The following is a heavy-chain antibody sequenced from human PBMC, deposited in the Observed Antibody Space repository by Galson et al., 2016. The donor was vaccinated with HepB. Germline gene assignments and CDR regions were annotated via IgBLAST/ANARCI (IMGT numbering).Heavy chain of an antibody. J-gene: IGHJ4*02. CDR3: ARARGPAAAGTVDY. Sequence: SVKVSCKASGYTFTSYYIHWVRQAPGQGLEWMGIINPNGDSTTFAQKFQGRVALTRDTSTSTVYMVLGSLRSEDTAVYYCARARGPAAAGTVDYWGQGTQVIVSS. V-gene: IGHV1-46*01. CDR1: GYTFTSYY. D-gene: IGHD6-13*01. CDR2: INPNGDST.